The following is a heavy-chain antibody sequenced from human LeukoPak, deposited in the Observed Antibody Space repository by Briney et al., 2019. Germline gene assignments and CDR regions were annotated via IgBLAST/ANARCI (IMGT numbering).Heavy chain of an antibody. D-gene: IGHD3-16*01. CDR3: AKDLGALTYGEGF. CDR2: ISDSGGNT. V-gene: IGHV3-23*01. J-gene: IGHJ4*02. Sequence: GGSLRLSCAASGFTFSSYAMSWVRQAPGKGLEWVSTISDSGGNTYYADSVRGRFTISRDNSKNTLSLQMNSLRVEDTALYYCAKDLGALTYGEGFWGQGTLVTVSS. CDR1: GFTFSSYA.